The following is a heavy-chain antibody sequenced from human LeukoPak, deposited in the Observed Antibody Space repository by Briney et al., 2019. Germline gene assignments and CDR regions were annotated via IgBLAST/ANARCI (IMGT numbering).Heavy chain of an antibody. CDR3: ARVGDCGGDCSHLDY. J-gene: IGHJ4*02. Sequence: SETLSLTCTVSGGSISSYYWSWIRQPPGKGLEWIGYIYYSGSTNYNPSLKSRVTISVDTSKNQFSLKLSSVTTADTAVYYCARVGDCGGDCSHLDYWGQGTLVTVSS. D-gene: IGHD2-21*02. CDR1: GGSISSYY. V-gene: IGHV4-59*01. CDR2: IYYSGST.